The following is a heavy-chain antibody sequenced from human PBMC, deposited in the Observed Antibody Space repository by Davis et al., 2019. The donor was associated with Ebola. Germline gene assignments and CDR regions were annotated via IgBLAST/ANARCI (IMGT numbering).Heavy chain of an antibody. CDR3: ARGLLWFRNPLDY. D-gene: IGHD3-10*01. CDR1: GGTFSSYA. Sequence: SVKVSCKASGGTFSSYAISWVRQAPGQGLEWMGGIIPIFGTANYAQKFQERVTITRDMSTSTAYMELSSLRSEDTAVYYCARGLLWFRNPLDYWGQGTLVTVSS. J-gene: IGHJ4*02. CDR2: IIPIFGTA. V-gene: IGHV1-69*05.